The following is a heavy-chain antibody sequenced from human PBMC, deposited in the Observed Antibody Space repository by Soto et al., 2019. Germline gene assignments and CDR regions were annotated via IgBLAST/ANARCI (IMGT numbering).Heavy chain of an antibody. V-gene: IGHV5-51*01. CDR3: AKTNGANLYYFDY. J-gene: IGHJ4*02. D-gene: IGHD2-8*01. CDR2: IYPGDSDT. Sequence: PGESLKISCKGSGYSFTSYYIGWVRQMPGKGLEWMGIIYPGDSDTRYSPSFQGQVTISADKSISTAYLQWSSLKASDTAIYYCAKTNGANLYYFDYWGQGTLVTVSS. CDR1: GYSFTSYY.